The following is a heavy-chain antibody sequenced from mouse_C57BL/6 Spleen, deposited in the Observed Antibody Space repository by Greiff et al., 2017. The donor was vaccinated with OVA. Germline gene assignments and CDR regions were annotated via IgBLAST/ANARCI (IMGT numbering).Heavy chain of an antibody. D-gene: IGHD1-1*01. CDR2: ISSGGSYT. CDR3: TRHNPQNYYGRSPDAMDY. J-gene: IGHJ4*01. CDR1: GFTFSSYG. Sequence: EVMLVESGGDLVKPGGSLKLSCAASGFTFSSYGMSWVRQTPDKRLEWVATISSGGSYTYYPDSVTGRFIISRDYAKNTRYQQMRGLKSEDTAMYYSTRHNPQNYYGRSPDAMDYWGQGTSVTVSS. V-gene: IGHV5-6*01.